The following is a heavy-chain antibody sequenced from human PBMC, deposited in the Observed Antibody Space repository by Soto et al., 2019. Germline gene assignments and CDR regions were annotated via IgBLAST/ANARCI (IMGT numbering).Heavy chain of an antibody. J-gene: IGHJ4*02. CDR3: ARGISVVDQFDY. CDR2: ISAYNGNT. Sequence: QVHLVHSGAEVKKPGASVKVSCKASGYTFTGYGITWVRQAPGHGLEWMGWISAYNGNTNYAQMLLGRVTMTTDTSTSTAYMELRSLRSDDTAVYYCARGISVVDQFDYWSQGTLVSVSS. V-gene: IGHV1-18*01. D-gene: IGHD6-19*01. CDR1: GYTFTGYG.